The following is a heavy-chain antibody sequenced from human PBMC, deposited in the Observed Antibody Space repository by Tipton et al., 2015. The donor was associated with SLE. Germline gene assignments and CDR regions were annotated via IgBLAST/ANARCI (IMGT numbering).Heavy chain of an antibody. Sequence: LRLSFTVSGGSISSYYWSWIRQPPGKGLEWIGYIYYSGSTNYNPSLKSRVTISVDTSKNQFSLKLSSVTAADTAVYYCARGGAAGSYFDYWGQGTLVTVSS. D-gene: IGHD6-13*01. V-gene: IGHV4-59*01. CDR3: ARGGAAGSYFDY. CDR1: GGSISSYY. J-gene: IGHJ4*02. CDR2: IYYSGST.